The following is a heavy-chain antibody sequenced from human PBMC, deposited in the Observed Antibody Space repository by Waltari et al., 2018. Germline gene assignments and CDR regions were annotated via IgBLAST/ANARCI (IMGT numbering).Heavy chain of an antibody. Sequence: QVQLQESGPGLVKPSETLSLTCTVSGGSISNYFWSWIRQPAGKGLEWIGRIYTSENTNYNPSLKSRVTMLVDTSKNQFSLKLNSVTAADTAVYYCARENRGRSYSHFDYWGQGTLVTVSS. J-gene: IGHJ4*02. CDR1: GGSISNYF. V-gene: IGHV4-4*07. CDR3: ARENRGRSYSHFDY. D-gene: IGHD1-26*01. CDR2: IYTSENT.